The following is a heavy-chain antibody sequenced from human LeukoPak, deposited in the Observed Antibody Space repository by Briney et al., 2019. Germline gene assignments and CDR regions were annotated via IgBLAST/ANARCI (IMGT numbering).Heavy chain of an antibody. CDR3: AKTSDISVRYYFDY. D-gene: IGHD3-22*01. Sequence: GGSLRLSCAASGFTFSNYAMTWVRQAPGKGPEWVSGISGSGGVTYYADSVKGRYTISRDNSKNTLYVQMNSLRVEDSAVYYCAKTSDISVRYYFDYWGQGTLVAVSS. V-gene: IGHV3-23*01. CDR2: ISGSGGVT. CDR1: GFTFSNYA. J-gene: IGHJ4*02.